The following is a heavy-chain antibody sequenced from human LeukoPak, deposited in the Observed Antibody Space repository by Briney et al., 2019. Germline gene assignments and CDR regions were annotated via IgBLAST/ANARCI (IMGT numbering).Heavy chain of an antibody. CDR2: IYASGTT. CDR1: GAPISSCGDY. D-gene: IGHD3-16*01. J-gene: IGHJ4*02. V-gene: IGHV4-61*02. Sequence: PSETLSLTCTVSGAPISSCGDYWTWIRQPAGMRREWVGLIYASGTTKYTPSPKNQLTISLDTSKNRFTLRRTSVTAADTAVYFCARVLWDWGQGTLVTVST. CDR3: ARVLWD.